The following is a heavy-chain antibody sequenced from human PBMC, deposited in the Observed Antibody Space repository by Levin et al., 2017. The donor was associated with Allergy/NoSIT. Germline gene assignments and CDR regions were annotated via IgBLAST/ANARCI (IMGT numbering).Heavy chain of an antibody. CDR1: GFTFSSYV. V-gene: IGHV3-23*01. Sequence: GESLKISCAASGFTFSSYVMSWVRQGPGRGLEWVSSISTSGGSTYYADSVKGRFTISRDNSKNTLYLQMNSLRAEDTAVYYCAKRPYSTGWVDYWGQGTLVTVSS. D-gene: IGHD6-19*01. J-gene: IGHJ4*02. CDR3: AKRPYSTGWVDY. CDR2: ISTSGGST.